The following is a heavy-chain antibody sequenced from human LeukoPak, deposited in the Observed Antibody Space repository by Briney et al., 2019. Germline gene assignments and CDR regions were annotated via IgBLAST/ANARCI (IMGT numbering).Heavy chain of an antibody. CDR1: GGSFSGYY. CDR3: ARGKPRYCSSTSCYTRGTFDY. J-gene: IGHJ4*02. Sequence: SETLSLTCAVYGGSFSGYYWSWIRQPPGKGLEWIGEINHSGSTNYNPSLKRRVTISVDTSKNQFSLKLSSVTAADTAVYYCARGKPRYCSSTSCYTRGTFDYWGQGTLVTVSS. V-gene: IGHV4-34*01. CDR2: INHSGST. D-gene: IGHD2-2*02.